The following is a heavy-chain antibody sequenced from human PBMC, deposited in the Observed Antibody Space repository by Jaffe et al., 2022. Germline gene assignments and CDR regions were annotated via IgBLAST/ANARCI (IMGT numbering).Heavy chain of an antibody. CDR1: GGSISSGSYY. D-gene: IGHD3-9*01. CDR2: IYTSGST. CDR3: ARSIPPYDILTGYPYYYYYYMDV. V-gene: IGHV4-61*02. J-gene: IGHJ6*03. Sequence: QVQLQESGPGLVKPSQTLSLTCTVSGGSISSGSYYWSWIRQPAGKGLEWIGRIYTSGSTNYNPSLKSRVTISVDTSKNQFSLKLSSVTAADTAVYYCARSIPPYDILTGYPYYYYYYMDVWGKGTTVTVSS.